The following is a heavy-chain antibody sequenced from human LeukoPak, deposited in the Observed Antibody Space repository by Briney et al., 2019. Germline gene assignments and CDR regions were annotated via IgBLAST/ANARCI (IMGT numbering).Heavy chain of an antibody. D-gene: IGHD3-22*01. V-gene: IGHV1-2*02. CDR1: GYTFTDYY. CDR2: INPNSGGT. CDR3: ARDFPFNYYDSSGYSFGY. Sequence: ASVKVSCKASGYTFTDYYMHWVRQAPGQGLEWMGWINPNSGGTNYAQKFQGRVTMTRDTSISTAYMELGRLRSDDTAVYYCARDFPFNYYDSSGYSFGYWGQGTLVTVSS. J-gene: IGHJ4*02.